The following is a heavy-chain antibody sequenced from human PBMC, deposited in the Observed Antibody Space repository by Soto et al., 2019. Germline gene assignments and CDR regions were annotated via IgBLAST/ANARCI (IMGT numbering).Heavy chain of an antibody. CDR1: GFTFSSYA. CDR3: ARPYDLAPQWPEGPI. D-gene: IGHD3-16*01. Sequence: EVQLLESGGGLVQPGGSLRLSCAASGFTFSSYAMSWVRQAPGKGLEWVSAISGSGGSTYYADSVKVRFTISRDNSKNTLYRQMNSLRAEDTAVYYCARPYDLAPQWPEGPICGQGTLVTVSS. V-gene: IGHV3-23*01. CDR2: ISGSGGST. J-gene: IGHJ4*02.